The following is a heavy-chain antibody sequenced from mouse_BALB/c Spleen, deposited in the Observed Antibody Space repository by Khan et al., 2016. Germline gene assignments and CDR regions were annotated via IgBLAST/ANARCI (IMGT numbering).Heavy chain of an antibody. Sequence: QVQLKESGPGLVQPSQSLSITCTVSGFSLTHFGVHWVRQSPGKGLEWLGVVWSGGSTDYNAAFISRLRFIKDNSKSQVFFKMNSLQADDTASYTGANNGGYVVNFGVWGAGTTVTVSS. CDR3: ANNGGYVVNFGV. CDR1: GFSLTHFG. CDR2: VWSGGST. V-gene: IGHV2-4-1*01. D-gene: IGHD2-14*01. J-gene: IGHJ1*01.